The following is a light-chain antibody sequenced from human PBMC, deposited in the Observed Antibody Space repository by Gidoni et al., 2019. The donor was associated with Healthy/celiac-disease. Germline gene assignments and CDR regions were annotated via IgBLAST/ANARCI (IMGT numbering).Light chain of an antibody. CDR3: QQGGT. CDR1: QSVSSN. CDR2: GAS. J-gene: IGKJ2*01. Sequence: IVMTQSPATLSVSPGERATLSCRASQSVSSNLAWYQQKPGQAPRLLIYGASTRATGIPASFSGSGSGTEFTLTISSLQSEDFAVYYCQQGGTFGQXTKLEIK. V-gene: IGKV3-15*01.